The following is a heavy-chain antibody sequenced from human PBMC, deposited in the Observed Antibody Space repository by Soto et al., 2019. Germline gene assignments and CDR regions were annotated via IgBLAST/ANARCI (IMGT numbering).Heavy chain of an antibody. CDR2: IIPIFGTA. D-gene: IGHD3-3*01. V-gene: IGHV1-69*13. CDR3: ARGHIAEYYDFWSGYYFPYFDY. CDR1: GGTFISYA. J-gene: IGHJ4*02. Sequence: SVKVSCKASGGTFISYAISWGRQAPGQGLEWMGGIIPIFGTANYAQKFQGRVTITADESTSTAYMELSSLRSEDTAVYYRARGHIAEYYDFWSGYYFPYFDYWGQGTLVTVSS.